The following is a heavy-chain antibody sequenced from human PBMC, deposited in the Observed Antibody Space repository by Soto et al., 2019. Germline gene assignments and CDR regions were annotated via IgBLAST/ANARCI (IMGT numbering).Heavy chain of an antibody. V-gene: IGHV3-11*01. CDR2: ISFSGTTI. J-gene: IGHJ6*02. Sequence: PGGSLRLSCAASGFSFSDYYMTWIRQAPGRGLEWVSYISFSGTTINYADSVKGRFTISRDNSKNSLYLQMNSLRAEDTAVYYCENSRDAEYGMDVWGRGTTVTVS. CDR1: GFSFSDYY. CDR3: ENSRDAEYGMDV.